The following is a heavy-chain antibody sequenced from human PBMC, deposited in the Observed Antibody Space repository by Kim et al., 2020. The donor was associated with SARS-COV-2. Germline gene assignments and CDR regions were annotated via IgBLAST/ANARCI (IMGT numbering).Heavy chain of an antibody. CDR2: INTNTGNP. CDR1: GYTFTSYA. V-gene: IGHV7-4-1*02. CDR3: AREVPGYSSSWYGREVHFDY. Sequence: ASVKVSCKASGYTFTSYAMNWVRQTPGQGLEWMGWINTNTGNPTYAQGFTGRFVFSLDTSVSTAYLQISSLKAEDTAVYYCAREVPGYSSSWYGREVHFDYWGQGTLVTVSS. J-gene: IGHJ4*02. D-gene: IGHD6-13*01.